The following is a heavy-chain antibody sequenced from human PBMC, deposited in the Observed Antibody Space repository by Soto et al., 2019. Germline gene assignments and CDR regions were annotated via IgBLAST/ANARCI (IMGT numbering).Heavy chain of an antibody. D-gene: IGHD3-9*01. CDR3: ARDADYDILTGYYKGSYYYYGMDV. J-gene: IGHJ6*02. V-gene: IGHV4-59*01. CDR1: GGSISSYY. Sequence: ASETLSLTCTVSGGSISSYYWSWIRQPPGKGLEWIGYIYYSGSTNYNPSLKSRVTISVDTSKNQFSLKLSSVTAADTAVYYCARDADYDILTGYYKGSYYYYGMDVWGQGTTVTVSS. CDR2: IYYSGST.